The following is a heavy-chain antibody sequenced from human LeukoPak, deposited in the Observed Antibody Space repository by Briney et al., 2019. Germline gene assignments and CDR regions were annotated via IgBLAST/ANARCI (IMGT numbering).Heavy chain of an antibody. J-gene: IGHJ6*04. CDR2: ITRDGSST. V-gene: IGHV3-74*01. CDR3: ARDPGYESWSPFWGGMDV. CDR1: GFTFSSSW. Sequence: GGSLRLSCAASGFTFSSSWMHWVRQAPGKGLVWVSRITRDGSSTTYADSVKGRFTTSRDNAKNTLYLQMDSLRDDDTAVYYCARDPGYESWSPFWGGMDVWGNGTTVIVSS. D-gene: IGHD3-16*01.